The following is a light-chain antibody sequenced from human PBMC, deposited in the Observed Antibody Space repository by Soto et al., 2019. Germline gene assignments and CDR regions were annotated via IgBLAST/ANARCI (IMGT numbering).Light chain of an antibody. CDR2: GAS. V-gene: IGKV3-15*01. Sequence: EIVMTQSPATLSVSPGERATLSCRASQSVRSNLAWYQQKPGQAPRLLIYGASTRATGIPARFSGSGSGTEFTLTISSLQSEDFAVYYCQQYNNWPYTFGQGTKLAIK. CDR1: QSVRSN. J-gene: IGKJ2*01. CDR3: QQYNNWPYT.